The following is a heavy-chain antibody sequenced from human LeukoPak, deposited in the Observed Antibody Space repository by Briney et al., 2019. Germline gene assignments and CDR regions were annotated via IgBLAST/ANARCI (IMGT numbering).Heavy chain of an antibody. Sequence: GGSLRFSCEASGFAFSSYWISWVRQAPGKGLELVANISPDGSAEDYVDSVRGRFAISRDNAKRSLYLQMNSLSPEDTAVYYCANQAYSQFDYWGQGTLVSVSS. D-gene: IGHD4-11*01. V-gene: IGHV3-7*01. CDR2: ISPDGSAE. CDR3: ANQAYSQFDY. J-gene: IGHJ4*02. CDR1: GFAFSSYW.